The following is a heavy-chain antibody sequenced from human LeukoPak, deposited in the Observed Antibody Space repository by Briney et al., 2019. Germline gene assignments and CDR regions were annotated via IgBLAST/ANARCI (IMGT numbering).Heavy chain of an antibody. CDR2: IYYSGNT. CDR3: ARPFGDGYFDY. J-gene: IGHJ4*02. D-gene: IGHD4-17*01. V-gene: IGHV4-39*01. Sequence: SETLSVTCTVSGGTISSSSYYWGWIRQPPGEGLEWIGSIYYSGNTYYNPSLKSRVTISVVTSKNQFSLKLSSVTAADTAVYYCARPFGDGYFDYWGQGTLVTVSS. CDR1: GGTISSSSYY.